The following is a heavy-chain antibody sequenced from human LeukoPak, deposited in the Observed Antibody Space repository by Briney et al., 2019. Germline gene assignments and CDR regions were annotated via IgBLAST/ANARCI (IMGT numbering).Heavy chain of an antibody. CDR3: AKEGYYGSGSFPDY. D-gene: IGHD3-10*01. Sequence: GGSLRLSCAASGFTFSSYAMGWVRQAPGKGLEWVAVISHDGSNEYYADSVEGRFTISRANSKNTLYLQMNSLRPEDTAIYYCAKEGYYGSGSFPDYWGQGTLVTVSS. V-gene: IGHV3-30*18. J-gene: IGHJ4*02. CDR1: GFTFSSYA. CDR2: ISHDGSNE.